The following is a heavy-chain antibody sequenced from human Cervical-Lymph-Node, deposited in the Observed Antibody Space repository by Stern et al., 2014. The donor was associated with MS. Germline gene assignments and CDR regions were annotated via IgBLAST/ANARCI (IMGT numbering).Heavy chain of an antibody. D-gene: IGHD3-22*01. CDR3: ARAQTFYDSSGYGTDFDY. V-gene: IGHV1-69*01. Sequence: VQLVESGAEVKKPGSSVKVSCKASGGTFSSYAISWVRQAPGQGLEGMGGIIPIFGTANYAQKFQGRVTITADESTSTAYMELSSLRSEDTAVYYCARAQTFYDSSGYGTDFDYWGQGTLVTVSS. J-gene: IGHJ4*02. CDR1: GGTFSSYA. CDR2: IIPIFGTA.